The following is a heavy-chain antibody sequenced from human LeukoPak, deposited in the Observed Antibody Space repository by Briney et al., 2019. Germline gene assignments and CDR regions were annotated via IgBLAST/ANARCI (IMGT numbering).Heavy chain of an antibody. Sequence: SETLSLTCAVYGGSFSGYYWSWIRQPPGKGLEWIGEINHSGSTNYNPSLKSRVTISVDPSKNQFSLKLSSVTAADTAVYYCARGQYCSSTSCRTYDFCSAMGFDYWGQGTLVTVSS. CDR2: INHSGST. CDR3: ARGQYCSSTSCRTYDFCSAMGFDY. D-gene: IGHD2-2*01. J-gene: IGHJ4*02. CDR1: GGSFSGYY. V-gene: IGHV4-34*01.